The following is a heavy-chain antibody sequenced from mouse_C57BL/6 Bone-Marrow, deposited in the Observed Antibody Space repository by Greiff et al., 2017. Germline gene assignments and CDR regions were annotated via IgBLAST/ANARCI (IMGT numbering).Heavy chain of an antibody. CDR3: ARHGGAGAMDY. J-gene: IGHJ4*01. CDR2: ISGGGGNT. CDR1: GFTFSSYT. V-gene: IGHV5-9*01. Sequence: DVHLVESGGGLVKPGGSLKLSCAASGFTFSSYTMSWVRQTPEKRLEWVATISGGGGNTYYPDSVKGRFTISRDNAKNTLYLQRSSLRSEDTALYYCARHGGAGAMDYWGQGTSVTVSS.